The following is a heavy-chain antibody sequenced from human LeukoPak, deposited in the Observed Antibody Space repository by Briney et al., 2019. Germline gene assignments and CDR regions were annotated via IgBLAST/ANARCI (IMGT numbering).Heavy chain of an antibody. Sequence: PGGSLRLSCAASGFTFSSYNMNWVRQAPGKGLEWVSSISGSSSFIPYADSMQGRFTISRDNARNSLYLQMNSLRAEDTAVYYCARDGLQAYYDSSGFFDYWGQGTLVTVSS. J-gene: IGHJ4*02. D-gene: IGHD3-22*01. CDR1: GFTFSSYN. V-gene: IGHV3-21*01. CDR2: ISGSSSFI. CDR3: ARDGLQAYYDSSGFFDY.